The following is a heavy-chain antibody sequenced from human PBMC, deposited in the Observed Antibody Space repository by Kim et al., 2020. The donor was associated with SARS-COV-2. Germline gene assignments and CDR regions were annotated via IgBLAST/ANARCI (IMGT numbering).Heavy chain of an antibody. J-gene: IGHJ4*02. D-gene: IGHD3-10*01. Sequence: SETLSLTCTFSGGSLNSFYLSWIRQAPGQGLEWIGFVHIGGTTTYNSSLKSRVTISLDTSKGQFSLWWTSVSAADSAVYYCARHPGGSFDSWGPGFSVPVSS. V-gene: IGHV4-59*08. CDR3: ARHPGGSFDS. CDR1: GGSLNSFY. CDR2: VHIGGTT.